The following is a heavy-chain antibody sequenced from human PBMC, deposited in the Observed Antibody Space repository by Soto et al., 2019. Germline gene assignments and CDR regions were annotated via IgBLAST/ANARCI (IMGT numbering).Heavy chain of an antibody. D-gene: IGHD2-15*01. CDR1: GGTFSSYA. CDR3: ARAWGYCSVGSCNESMGWFDP. V-gene: IGHV1-69*01. CDR2: IIPIFRTE. J-gene: IGHJ5*02. Sequence: QVQLVQSGAEVKKPGSSVKVSCKASGGTFSSYAISWVRQAPGQGLEWMGGIIPIFRTENYAQKFQGRVTITADEATSPAYMELSSLRSEDTAVYYCARAWGYCSVGSCNESMGWFDPWGQGTLVTVSS.